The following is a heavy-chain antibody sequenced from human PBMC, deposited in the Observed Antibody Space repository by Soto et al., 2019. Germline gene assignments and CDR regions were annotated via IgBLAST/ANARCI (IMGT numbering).Heavy chain of an antibody. CDR3: ASYDFWSGNNWFDP. CDR2: LYYSGST. V-gene: IGHV4-59*08. CDR1: GGSISSYY. D-gene: IGHD3-3*01. J-gene: IGHJ5*02. Sequence: PSETLSLTCTVSGGSISSYYWSWIRQPPGKGLEWIGYLYYSGSTNYNPSLKSRVTISVDTSKNQFSLKLRSVTAADTAVYYCASYDFWSGNNWFDPCGQGALVTVSS.